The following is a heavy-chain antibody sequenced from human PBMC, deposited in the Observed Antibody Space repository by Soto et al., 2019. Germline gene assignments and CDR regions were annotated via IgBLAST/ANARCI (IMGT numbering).Heavy chain of an antibody. CDR3: ARETSEERTFDP. Sequence: LSITCTVSGGSISSYYWSWIRQPPGKGLEWIGYIYYSGSTNYNPSLKSRVTISVDTSKNQFSLKLSSVTAADTAVYYCARETSEERTFDPWGQGTLVTVSS. V-gene: IGHV4-59*01. CDR2: IYYSGST. J-gene: IGHJ5*02. D-gene: IGHD1-1*01. CDR1: GGSISSYY.